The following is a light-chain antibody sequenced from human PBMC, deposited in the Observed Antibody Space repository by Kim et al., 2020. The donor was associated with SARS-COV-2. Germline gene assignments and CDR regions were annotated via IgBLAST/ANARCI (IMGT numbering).Light chain of an antibody. Sequence: EIVLTQSPGTLSLSPGERATLSCRASQTVTNNYLAWYQQKPGQAPRLLIYGASTRATGIPDRFSGSGSGTDFTLTISRPEPEDFTVYFCQQYGGSPLFSFGPGTKVDIK. V-gene: IGKV3-20*01. J-gene: IGKJ3*01. CDR3: QQYGGSPLFS. CDR2: GAS. CDR1: QTVTNNY.